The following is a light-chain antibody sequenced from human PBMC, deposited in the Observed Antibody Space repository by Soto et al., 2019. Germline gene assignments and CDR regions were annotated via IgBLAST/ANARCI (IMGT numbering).Light chain of an antibody. CDR3: QQRSNWLWT. V-gene: IGKV3-11*01. CDR1: QSVSSY. Sequence: EIVLTQSPATLSLSPGERATLSCRASQSVSSYLAWYQQKPGQAPRLLIYDASNRATGIPARFSGSGSGTDFTLTISSLEPEDWAVYYCQQRSNWLWTFGQGTKVEIK. J-gene: IGKJ1*01. CDR2: DAS.